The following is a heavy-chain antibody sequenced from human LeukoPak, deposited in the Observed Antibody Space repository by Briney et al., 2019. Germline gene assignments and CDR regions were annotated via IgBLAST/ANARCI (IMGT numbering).Heavy chain of an antibody. Sequence: ASVKVSCKASGCTFTSYDINWVRQATGQGLEWMGWMNPNSGNTGYAQKFQGRVTITRNTSISTAYMELSSLRSEDTAVYYCARGDQFNYGSGSDYFDYWGQGTLVTVSS. CDR3: ARGDQFNYGSGSDYFDY. CDR1: GCTFTSYD. CDR2: MNPNSGNT. D-gene: IGHD3-10*01. V-gene: IGHV1-8*03. J-gene: IGHJ4*02.